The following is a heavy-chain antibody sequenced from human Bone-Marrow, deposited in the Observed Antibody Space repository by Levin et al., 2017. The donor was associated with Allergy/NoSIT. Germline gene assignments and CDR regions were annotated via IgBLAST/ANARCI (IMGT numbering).Heavy chain of an antibody. CDR2: IYDAGRT. V-gene: IGHV3-53*01. CDR1: GFTVSGYY. CDR3: ARVRFPGYHGSGSYYNEYYFDS. J-gene: IGHJ4*02. D-gene: IGHD3-10*01. Sequence: GGSLRLSCAASGFTVSGYYLSWVRQAPGKGLEWVSTIYDAGRTYYTDSVKGRFTISRDNSKDTLYLQMNSLRADDTAVYYCARVRFPGYHGSGSYYNEYYFDSWGQGTLVTVSS.